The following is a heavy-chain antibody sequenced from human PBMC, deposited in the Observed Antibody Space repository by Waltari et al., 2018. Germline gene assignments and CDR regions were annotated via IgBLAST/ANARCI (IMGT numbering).Heavy chain of an antibody. CDR3: ARLVKEGVDTAMAGPFDY. CDR1: GGSISSSRYY. CDR2: IYYSGRT. Sequence: QLQLQESGPGLVKPSETLSLTCTVSGGSISSSRYYWGWLRPPPGKGLEWIGSIYYSGRTYYNPSLKSRVTISVDTSKNQFSLKLSSVTAADTAVYYCARLVKEGVDTAMAGPFDYWGQGTLVTVSS. D-gene: IGHD5-18*01. V-gene: IGHV4-39*01. J-gene: IGHJ4*02.